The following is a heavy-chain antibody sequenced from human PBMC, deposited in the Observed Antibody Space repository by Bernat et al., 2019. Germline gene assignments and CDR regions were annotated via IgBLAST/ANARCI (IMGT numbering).Heavy chain of an antibody. CDR2: IYYSGST. CDR3: ARRGQQLVQTLYNWFDP. CDR1: GGSISSSSYY. V-gene: IGHV4-39*01. D-gene: IGHD6-13*01. Sequence: QLQLQESGPGLVKPSETLSLTCTVSGGSISSSSYYWGWIRQPPGQGLEWIGSIYYSGSTYYNPSLKSRVTISVDTSKNQFSLKLSSVTAADTAVYYCARRGQQLVQTLYNWFDPWGQGTLVTVSS. J-gene: IGHJ5*02.